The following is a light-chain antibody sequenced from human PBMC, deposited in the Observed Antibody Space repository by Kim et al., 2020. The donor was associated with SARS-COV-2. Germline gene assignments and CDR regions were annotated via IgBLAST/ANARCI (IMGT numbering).Light chain of an antibody. J-gene: IGLJ2*01. CDR3: SSYTSSLLV. CDR2: DVS. V-gene: IGLV2-14*01. CDR1: SSDVGGYNY. Sequence: QSALTQPASVSGSPGQSITISCTGISSDVGGYNYVSWYQQHPGKAPKLMIYDVSKRPSGVSNRFSGSKSGNTASLTISGLQAEDEADYYCSSYTSSLLVFGGGTKLTVL.